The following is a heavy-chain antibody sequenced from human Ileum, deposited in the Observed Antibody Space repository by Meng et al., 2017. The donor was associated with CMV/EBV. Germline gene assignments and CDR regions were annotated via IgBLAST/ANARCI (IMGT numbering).Heavy chain of an antibody. CDR3: ASRTLAAAGLFDY. CDR1: GGSFSGYY. D-gene: IGHD6-13*01. Sequence: GSLRLSCAVYGGSFSGYYCSWIRQPPGKGLEWIGEINHSGSTNYNPSLKSRVTISVDTSKNQFSLKLSSVTAADTAVYYCASRTLAAAGLFDYWGQGTLVTVSS. J-gene: IGHJ4*02. V-gene: IGHV4-34*01. CDR2: INHSGST.